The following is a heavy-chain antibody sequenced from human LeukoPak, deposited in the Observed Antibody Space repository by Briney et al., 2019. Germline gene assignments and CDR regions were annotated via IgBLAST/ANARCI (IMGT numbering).Heavy chain of an antibody. CDR3: ACYSAPGGWGVFDY. CDR1: GGSIRSYY. V-gene: IGHV4-59*08. D-gene: IGHD1-26*01. CDR2: IYYSGST. J-gene: IGHJ4*02. Sequence: SETLSLTCTVSGGSIRSYYWSWIRQTPGKGLEWIGYIYYSGSTKYNPSLKSRVFMSLDTSRSQFSLKLTSVTAPDTAVYYCACYSAPGGWGVFDYWGQGTLVTVSS.